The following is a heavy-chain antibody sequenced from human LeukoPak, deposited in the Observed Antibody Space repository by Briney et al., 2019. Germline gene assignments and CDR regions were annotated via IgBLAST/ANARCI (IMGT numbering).Heavy chain of an antibody. Sequence: ASVKVSCKASGYTFTSYDINWVRQATGQGLEWMGWMNPNSGNTGYAQKFQGRVTITRNTSISTAYMELSSLRSEDTAVYYCAGVGIAAAGGFDYWGQGTLVTVSS. V-gene: IGHV1-8*03. J-gene: IGHJ4*02. CDR1: GYTFTSYD. CDR3: AGVGIAAAGGFDY. CDR2: MNPNSGNT. D-gene: IGHD6-13*01.